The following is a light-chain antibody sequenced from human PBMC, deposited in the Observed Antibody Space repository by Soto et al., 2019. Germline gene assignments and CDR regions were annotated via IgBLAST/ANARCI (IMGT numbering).Light chain of an antibody. CDR1: SGHGNYV. CDR3: QTWDTGIVV. V-gene: IGLV4-69*01. CDR2: VKSDGSH. Sequence: QLVLTQSPSVSASLGASVKLTCTLSSGHGNYVIAWHQQQPEKGPRFLMKVKSDGSHSKGDGIPDRFSGSSSGAERYLAISSLQSEDEADYFCQTWDTGIVVFGGGTKLTVL. J-gene: IGLJ2*01.